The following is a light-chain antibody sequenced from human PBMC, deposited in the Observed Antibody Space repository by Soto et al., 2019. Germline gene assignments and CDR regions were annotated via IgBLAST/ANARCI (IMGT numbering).Light chain of an antibody. CDR2: GGS. Sequence: QSVLTQPASVSGSPVQSIAISFTGSGSDVCGYNYFSWYQQHPGKTPKLKIYGGSHRPPGVSTRFSASRSAYTASLTISALQAEDEADYYCSSFTSNYFYVFGPGTKVTVL. J-gene: IGLJ1*01. CDR1: GSDVCGYNY. V-gene: IGLV2-14*01. CDR3: SSFTSNYFYV.